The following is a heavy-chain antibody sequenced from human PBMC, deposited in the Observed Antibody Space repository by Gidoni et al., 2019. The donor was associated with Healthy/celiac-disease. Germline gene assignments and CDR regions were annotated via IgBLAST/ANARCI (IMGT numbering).Heavy chain of an antibody. CDR3: ARGPLYYGMDV. CDR1: GFTFSIYG. V-gene: IGHV3-33*01. Sequence: QVQLVESGGAVVQPGRSLRLSCAASGFTFSIYGMHWVRQAPGKGLEWVAVIWYDGSNKYYADSVKGRFTISRDNSKNTLYLQMNSLRAEDTAVYYCARGPLYYGMDVWGQGTTVTVSS. J-gene: IGHJ6*02. CDR2: IWYDGSNK.